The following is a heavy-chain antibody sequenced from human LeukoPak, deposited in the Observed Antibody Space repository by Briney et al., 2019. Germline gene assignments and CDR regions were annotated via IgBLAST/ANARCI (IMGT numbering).Heavy chain of an antibody. CDR3: ARDMPHNCFDP. CDR2: IYPGGGWT. V-gene: IGHV1-46*01. D-gene: IGHD2-2*01. J-gene: IGHJ5*02. Sequence: GASVKVSCKASRASFTNYYIHWVRQAPGQGLEWVGFIYPGGGWTNYAQKFQGRVTMTTDTSTGTVYMELSSLRSEDTAVYYCARDMPHNCFDPWGQGTLVTVS. CDR1: RASFTNYY.